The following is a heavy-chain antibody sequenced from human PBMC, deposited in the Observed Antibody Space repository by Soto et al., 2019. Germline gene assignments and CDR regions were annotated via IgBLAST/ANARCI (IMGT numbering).Heavy chain of an antibody. V-gene: IGHV1-69*01. D-gene: IGHD2-2*01. J-gene: IGHJ6*02. Sequence: QVQLVQSGAEVKKPGSSVKVSCKASGGTFSNYAISWVRQAPGQGLEWMGGIIPISGTANYAQKFQGRVTITAGESTSSAYMELSSQRSEDTAVYYCARSHGSSTSLEIYYYYYYGMDVWGQGTTVTVSS. CDR3: ARSHGSSTSLEIYYYYYYGMDV. CDR2: IIPISGTA. CDR1: GGTFSNYA.